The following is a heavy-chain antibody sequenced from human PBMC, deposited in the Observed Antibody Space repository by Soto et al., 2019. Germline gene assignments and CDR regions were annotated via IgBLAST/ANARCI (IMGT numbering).Heavy chain of an antibody. J-gene: IGHJ6*03. CDR2: IYYSGST. Sequence: SETLSLTCTVSGGSISSYYWSWIRQPPGKGLELIGYIYYSGSTNYNPSLKSRVTISVDTSKNQFSLKLSSVTAADTAVYYCARDAYCSSTSCYAGYYYYMDVWGKGTTVTVSS. V-gene: IGHV4-59*01. CDR1: GGSISSYY. CDR3: ARDAYCSSTSCYAGYYYYMDV. D-gene: IGHD2-2*01.